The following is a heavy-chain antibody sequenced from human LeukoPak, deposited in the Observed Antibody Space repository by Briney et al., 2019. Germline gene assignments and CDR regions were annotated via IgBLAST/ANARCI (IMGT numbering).Heavy chain of an antibody. CDR3: AKDGTAMGLLDAFDI. D-gene: IGHD5-18*01. CDR1: GFTFSSYA. CDR2: ISGSGGST. V-gene: IGHV3-23*01. J-gene: IGHJ3*02. Sequence: PGRSLRLSCAASGFTFSSYAMHWVRQAPGKGLEWVSAISGSGGSTYYADSVKGRFTISRDNSKNTLYLQMNSLRAEDTAVYYCAKDGTAMGLLDAFDIWGQGTMVTVSS.